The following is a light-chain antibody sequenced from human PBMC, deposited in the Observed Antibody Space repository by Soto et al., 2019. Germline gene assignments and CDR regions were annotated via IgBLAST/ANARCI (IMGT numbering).Light chain of an antibody. J-gene: IGLJ2*01. CDR3: QSYDSSLSVV. Sequence: QSVLTQPPSVSGAPGQRVTISCTGSSSNIGAGFDVHWYQQLPGTAPKLLIYRNSNRPSGVPDRFSGSKSGTSASLAITGLQAEDEADYYRQSYDSSLSVVFGGGTKVTVL. CDR2: RNS. CDR1: SSNIGAGFD. V-gene: IGLV1-40*01.